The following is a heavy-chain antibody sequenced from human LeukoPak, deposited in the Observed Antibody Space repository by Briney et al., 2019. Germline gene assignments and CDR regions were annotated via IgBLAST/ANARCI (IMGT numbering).Heavy chain of an antibody. J-gene: IGHJ4*02. CDR3: TTDYYDSSGYYSY. V-gene: IGHV3-15*01. D-gene: IGHD3-22*01. CDR2: IKSKTDGGTT. CDR1: GFTFSDHY. Sequence: GGSLRLSCAASGFTFSDHYMSWIRQAPGKGLEWVGRIKSKTDGGTTDYAAPVKGRFTISRDDSKKTLYLQMNSLKTEDTAVYYCTTDYYDSSGYYSYWGQGTLVTVSS.